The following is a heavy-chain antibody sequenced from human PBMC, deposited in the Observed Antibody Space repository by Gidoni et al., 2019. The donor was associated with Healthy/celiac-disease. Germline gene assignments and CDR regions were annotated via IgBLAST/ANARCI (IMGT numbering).Heavy chain of an antibody. D-gene: IGHD6-13*01. J-gene: IGHJ4*02. CDR2: IYWDDDK. CDR3: AHRNSSSWYEDYFDY. CDR1: GFSLSTRGVG. V-gene: IGHV2-5*02. Sequence: QITLKESGPTLVKPTQTLTLTCTFSGFSLSTRGVGVGWIRQPPGKALEWLALIYWDDDKRYSPSLKSRLTITKDTSKNQVVLTMTNMDPVDTATYYCAHRNSSSWYEDYFDYWGQGTLVTVSS.